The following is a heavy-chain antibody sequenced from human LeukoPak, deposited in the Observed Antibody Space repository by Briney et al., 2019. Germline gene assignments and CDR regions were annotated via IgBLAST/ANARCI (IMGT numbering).Heavy chain of an antibody. V-gene: IGHV1-2*02. J-gene: IGHJ5*02. Sequence: GASVKVSCKASGYRFTGYYIHWVRQVPGQGLEWMGWINPNNGGTNYAQKFQGRVTMARDTSITTTYMELSSLRSDDTAVYYCARDSGDYYGSGSRFDPWGQGTLVTVSS. CDR2: INPNNGGT. CDR1: GYRFTGYY. CDR3: ARDSGDYYGSGSRFDP. D-gene: IGHD3-10*01.